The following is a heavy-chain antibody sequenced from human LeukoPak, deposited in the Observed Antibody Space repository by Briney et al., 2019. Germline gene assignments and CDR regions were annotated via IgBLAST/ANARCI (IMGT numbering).Heavy chain of an antibody. D-gene: IGHD3-10*01. CDR1: GFTFSSHA. CDR3: ARDLSPVVRASPMGY. CDR2: ISEDGDIK. V-gene: IGHV3-30*01. Sequence: GRSLRLSCAASGFTFSSHAVHWVRQAPGKGLECVAVISEDGDIKKYADAVKGRFTISRDNFKNTLYLQMNSLRAEDTAVYYGARDLSPVVRASPMGYWGQGTPVTVSS. J-gene: IGHJ4*02.